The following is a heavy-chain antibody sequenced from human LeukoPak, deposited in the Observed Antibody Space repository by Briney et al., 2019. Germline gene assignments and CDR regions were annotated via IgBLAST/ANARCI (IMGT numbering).Heavy chain of an antibody. Sequence: SETLSLTCAVYGGSFNYYWSWIRQTPGKGLEWIGEINDTGTTEYNPSLKSRVSISVDTSKNQFSLKLSSVTAADTAIYYCAKSLYCGDDCFWGPGTMVTVSS. CDR3: AKSLYCGDDCF. D-gene: IGHD2-21*02. CDR2: INDTGTT. CDR1: GGSFNYY. J-gene: IGHJ3*01. V-gene: IGHV4-34*01.